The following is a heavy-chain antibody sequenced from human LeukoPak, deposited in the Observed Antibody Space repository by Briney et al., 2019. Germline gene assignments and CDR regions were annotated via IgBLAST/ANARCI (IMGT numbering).Heavy chain of an antibody. V-gene: IGHV1-2*02. CDR3: ARVVSITIFGVANDLFDY. D-gene: IGHD3-3*01. CDR2: INPNSGGT. CDR1: GYTFTGYY. Sequence: ASVKVSCKASGYTFTGYYMHWVRQAPGQGLEWMGWINPNSGGTNYAQKFQGRVTMTRDTSISTAYMELSRLTSDDTAVYDCARVVSITIFGVANDLFDYWGQGTLVTVSS. J-gene: IGHJ4*02.